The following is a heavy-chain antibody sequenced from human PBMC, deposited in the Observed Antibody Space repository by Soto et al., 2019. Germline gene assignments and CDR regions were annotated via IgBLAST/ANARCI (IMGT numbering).Heavy chain of an antibody. J-gene: IGHJ4*02. CDR1: GFTFNNYA. D-gene: IGHD3-22*01. CDR2: ITGRGGDT. V-gene: IGHV3-23*01. CDR3: AKDPRSSGYYDY. Sequence: GGSLRLSCEASGFTFNNYAMSWVRQAPGKGLEWVSAITGRGGDTYYTDSVKGRFTISRDNSKNTLYPQMNSLRAEDTAVYYCAKDPRSSGYYDYWGQGTLVTVSS.